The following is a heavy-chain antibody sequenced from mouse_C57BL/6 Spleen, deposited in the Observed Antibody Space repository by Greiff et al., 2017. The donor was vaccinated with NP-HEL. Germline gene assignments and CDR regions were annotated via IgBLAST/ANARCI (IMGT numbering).Heavy chain of an antibody. D-gene: IGHD2-4*01. J-gene: IGHJ2*01. Sequence: QVQLQQPGAELVMPGASVKLSCKASGYTFTSYWMHWVKQRPGQGLEWIGEIDPSDSYTNYNQKFKGRSTLTVDKSSSTAYMQLSSLTSEDSAVYYCARDYDYWGQGTTVTVSS. CDR2: IDPSDSYT. CDR3: ARDYDY. V-gene: IGHV1-69*01. CDR1: GYTFTSYW.